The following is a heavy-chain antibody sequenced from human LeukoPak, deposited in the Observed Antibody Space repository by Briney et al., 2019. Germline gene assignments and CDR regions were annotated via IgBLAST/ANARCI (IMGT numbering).Heavy chain of an antibody. J-gene: IGHJ5*02. CDR2: VSSSGGTT. CDR3: AKDPIEAIDH. V-gene: IGHV3-23*01. Sequence: PGGSLRLSCAASGFTFSNSAMRWVRQAPGKGLEWVSGVSSSGGTTYYADSAKGRFTISRDNSKNTVYLQMNSLRVEDTAVYYCAKDPIEAIDHWGQGTLVTVSS. CDR1: GFTFSNSA.